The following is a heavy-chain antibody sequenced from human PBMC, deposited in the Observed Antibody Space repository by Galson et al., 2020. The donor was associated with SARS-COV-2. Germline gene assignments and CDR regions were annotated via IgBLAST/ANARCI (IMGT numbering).Heavy chain of an antibody. CDR1: GYTLTELS. V-gene: IGHV1-24*01. CDR2: FDPEDGET. D-gene: IGHD3-10*01. CDR3: ATAPPFGELPLYNWFDP. Sequence: ASVKVSCKVSGYTLTELSMHWVRQAPGNGLAWMGGFDPEDGETIYAQKFQGRVTMTEDTSTDTAYMELSSLRSEDTAVYYCATAPPFGELPLYNWFDPWGQGTLVTVSS. J-gene: IGHJ5*02.